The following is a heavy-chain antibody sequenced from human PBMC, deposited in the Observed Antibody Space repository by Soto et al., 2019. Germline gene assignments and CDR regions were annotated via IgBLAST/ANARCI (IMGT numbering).Heavy chain of an antibody. Sequence: GASVKVSCKASGYTFTGYYMHWVRQAPGQGLEWMGWINPNSGGTDYAQKFQGWVTMTRDTSISTAYMELSRLRSDDTAVYYCAKGTSAVAGRFDYWGQGTLVTVSS. V-gene: IGHV1-2*04. CDR1: GYTFTGYY. J-gene: IGHJ4*02. D-gene: IGHD6-19*01. CDR2: INPNSGGT. CDR3: AKGTSAVAGRFDY.